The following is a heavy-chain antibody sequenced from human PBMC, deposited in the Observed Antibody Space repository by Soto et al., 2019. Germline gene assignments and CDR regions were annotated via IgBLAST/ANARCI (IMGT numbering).Heavy chain of an antibody. CDR1: GFTFSSYA. Sequence: EVQLLESGGGLAQPGGSLRLSCAASGFTFSSYAMSWVRQAPGKGLEWVSAISGSGGSTYNADSVKGRFTISRDNSKNTLYVQMNSLRVEDTAVYYCAKLMTTVTTHWYFDLWGRDTLVTVSS. V-gene: IGHV3-23*01. D-gene: IGHD4-17*01. CDR3: AKLMTTVTTHWYFDL. CDR2: ISGSGGST. J-gene: IGHJ2*01.